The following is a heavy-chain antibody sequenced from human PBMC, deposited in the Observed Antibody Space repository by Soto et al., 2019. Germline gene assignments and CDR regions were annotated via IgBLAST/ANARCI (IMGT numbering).Heavy chain of an antibody. V-gene: IGHV3-53*01. D-gene: IGHD2-15*01. CDR3: ARESPLHCSGGSCYPNAFDI. Sequence: EVQLVESGGGLIQPGGSLRLSCAASGFTVSSNYMSWVRQAPGKGLEWVSVIYSGGSTYYADSVKGRFTISRDNSKNTLYLKMNSLRAEDTAVYYCARESPLHCSGGSCYPNAFDIWGQGTMVTVSS. CDR2: IYSGGST. J-gene: IGHJ3*02. CDR1: GFTVSSNY.